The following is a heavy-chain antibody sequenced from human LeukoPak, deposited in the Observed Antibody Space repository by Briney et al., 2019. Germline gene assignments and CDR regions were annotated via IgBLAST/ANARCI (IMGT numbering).Heavy chain of an antibody. CDR2: ISYDGSNK. J-gene: IGHJ4*02. V-gene: IGHV3-30-3*01. CDR3: ARDASGTLSGSYGFEDY. D-gene: IGHD1-26*01. Sequence: PGGSLRLSCAASGFTFSSYAMHWVRQAPGKGLEWVAVISYDGSNKYYADSVKGRFTISRDNSKNTLYLQMNSLRAEDTAVYYCARDASGTLSGSYGFEDYWGQGTLVTVSS. CDR1: GFTFSSYA.